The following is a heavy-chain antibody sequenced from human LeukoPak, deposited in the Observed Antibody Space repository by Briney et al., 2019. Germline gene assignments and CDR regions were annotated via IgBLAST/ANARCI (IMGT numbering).Heavy chain of an antibody. CDR3: ARLEKSGFDSPFDF. CDR1: GGSISSGGYY. V-gene: IGHV4-31*03. J-gene: IGHJ4*02. Sequence: SETLSLTCTVSGGSISSGGYYWSWIRQHPGKGLEWIGYIYYSGSTYYNPSLKSRVTISVDTSKNQFSLKLSSVTAEDTAVYFCARLEKSGFDSPFDFWGQGTLVTVSS. D-gene: IGHD1-26*01. CDR2: IYYSGST.